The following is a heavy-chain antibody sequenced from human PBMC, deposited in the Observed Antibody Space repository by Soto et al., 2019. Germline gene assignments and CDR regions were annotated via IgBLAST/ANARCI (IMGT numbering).Heavy chain of an antibody. CDR2: IYPGDSDT. Sequence: GESLKISCQGSGYTFSTYWIGWVRQMPGKGLEWMGTIYPGDSDTRYSPSFRGQVTISADKSISTAFLQWSSLKASDTAMYFCARRIPEAETFDYWGQGTLVTVSS. V-gene: IGHV5-51*01. CDR1: GYTFSTYW. D-gene: IGHD6-13*01. CDR3: ARRIPEAETFDY. J-gene: IGHJ4*02.